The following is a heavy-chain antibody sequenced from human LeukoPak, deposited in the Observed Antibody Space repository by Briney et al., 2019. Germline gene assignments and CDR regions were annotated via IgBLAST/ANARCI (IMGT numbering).Heavy chain of an antibody. CDR1: GFTFSSYE. V-gene: IGHV3-48*03. J-gene: IGHJ6*04. CDR3: AELGITMIGGV. D-gene: IGHD3-10*02. Sequence: GGSLRLSCAASGFTFSSYEMNWVRQAPGKGLEWVSYISSSGSTIYYADSVKGRFTISRDNAKDSLYLRMNSLRAEDTAVYYCAELGITMIGGVWGKGTTVTISS. CDR2: ISSSGSTI.